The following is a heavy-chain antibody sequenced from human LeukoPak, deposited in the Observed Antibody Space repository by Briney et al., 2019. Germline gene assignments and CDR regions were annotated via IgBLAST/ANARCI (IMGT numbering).Heavy chain of an antibody. V-gene: IGHV3-23*01. J-gene: IGHJ6*02. D-gene: IGHD1-14*01. CDR3: AKVRTYFYHGLDV. Sequence: GGSLRLSCAASGFTFSTCAMSWVRQAPGKGLEWVSGISGTTSGTYYADSVKGRFTISRDNSKNTLFLQVNSLRAEDMAVYYCAKVRTYFYHGLDVWGQGTTVTVSS. CDR1: GFTFSTCA. CDR2: ISGTTSGT.